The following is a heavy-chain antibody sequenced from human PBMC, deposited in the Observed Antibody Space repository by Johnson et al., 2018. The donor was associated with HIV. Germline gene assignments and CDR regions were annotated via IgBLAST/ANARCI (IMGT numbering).Heavy chain of an antibody. CDR1: GFTVSSNY. CDR2: ISYDGSNK. Sequence: QVQLVESGGGLVQPGGSLRLSCAASGFTVSSNYMSWVRQAPGKGLEWVAVISYDGSNKYYADSVKGRFIISRDNSKNTMYLQMNSLRAEDTALYYCARVQLELDAVYAFDIWGQGTMVTVSS. V-gene: IGHV3-30*03. J-gene: IGHJ3*02. CDR3: ARVQLELDAVYAFDI. D-gene: IGHD1-7*01.